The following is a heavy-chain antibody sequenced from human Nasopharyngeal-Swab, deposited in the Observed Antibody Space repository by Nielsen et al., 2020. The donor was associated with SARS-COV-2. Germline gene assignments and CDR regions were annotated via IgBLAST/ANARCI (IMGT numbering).Heavy chain of an antibody. CDR1: GFTFSSYE. CDR2: ISSSGSTI. D-gene: IGHD2-21*02. Sequence: GGSLRLSCAASGFTFSSYEMNWVRQAPGKGLEWVSYISSSGSTIYYADSVKGRFTISRDNAKNSLYLQMNSLRAEDTAVYYCARDDTHIEVVAAWDYYGMDVWGQGTTVTVSS. CDR3: ARDDTHIEVVAAWDYYGMDV. V-gene: IGHV3-48*03. J-gene: IGHJ6*02.